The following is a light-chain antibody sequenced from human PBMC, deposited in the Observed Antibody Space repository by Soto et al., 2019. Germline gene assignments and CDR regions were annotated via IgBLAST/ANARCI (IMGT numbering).Light chain of an antibody. CDR3: GAWDSSLSAVV. Sequence: QSVLTQPPSVSAAPGQKVTISCSGSSSNVGNNYVSWYQQLPETAPKLLIYDNNKRPSGIPDRFSGSKSGTSATLDITGLQTGDEADYYCGAWDSSLSAVVFGGGTKLTVL. V-gene: IGLV1-51*01. CDR2: DNN. J-gene: IGLJ2*01. CDR1: SSNVGNNY.